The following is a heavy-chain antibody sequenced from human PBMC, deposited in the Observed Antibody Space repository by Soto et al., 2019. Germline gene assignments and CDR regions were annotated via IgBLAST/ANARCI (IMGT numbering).Heavy chain of an antibody. Sequence: QVQLVQSGAEVKKPGASVKVSCKASGYTFTSYAMHWVRQAPGQRLEWMGWLNAGNGNTKYSQKFQGRVTITRDTSASTAYMELSSLRSEDTAVYYCARAVDGYNYFDYWGQGTLVTVSS. D-gene: IGHD5-12*01. V-gene: IGHV1-3*01. J-gene: IGHJ4*02. CDR3: ARAVDGYNYFDY. CDR1: GYTFTSYA. CDR2: LNAGNGNT.